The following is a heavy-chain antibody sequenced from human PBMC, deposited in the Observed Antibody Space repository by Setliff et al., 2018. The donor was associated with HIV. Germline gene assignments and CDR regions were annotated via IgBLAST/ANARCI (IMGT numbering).Heavy chain of an antibody. CDR3: ARRLGATVFYYFDY. V-gene: IGHV4-61*08. CDR2: VSYSGST. J-gene: IGHJ4*02. D-gene: IGHD3-16*01. CDR1: GGSIISGDHY. Sequence: SETLSLTCTVSGGSIISGDHYWSWIRQPPGKGLEWIGTVSYSGSTNYNPSLKSRVTISVDTSENQFSLKLSSVTAADTAVYYCARRLGATVFYYFDYWGQGTLVTVSS.